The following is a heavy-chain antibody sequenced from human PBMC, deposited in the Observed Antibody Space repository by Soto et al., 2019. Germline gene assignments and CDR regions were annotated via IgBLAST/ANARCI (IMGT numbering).Heavy chain of an antibody. J-gene: IGHJ4*02. CDR1: GYTFTSYG. D-gene: IGHD6-13*01. CDR2: ISAYNGNT. Sequence: ASVKVSCKASGYTFTSYGISWVRQAPGQGLEWMGWISAYNGNTNYAQKLQGRVTMTTDTSTSTAYMELRSLRSDDTAVYYCASDGSGRIAAAAPDYWGQGTLVTVSS. CDR3: ASDGSGRIAAAAPDY. V-gene: IGHV1-18*01.